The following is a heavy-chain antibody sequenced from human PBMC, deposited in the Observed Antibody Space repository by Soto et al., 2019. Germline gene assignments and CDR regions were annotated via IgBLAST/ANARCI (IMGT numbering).Heavy chain of an antibody. V-gene: IGHV1-69*01. CDR2: IIPIFGTA. CDR3: ASPRGLRGMTVPFDP. Sequence: QVQLVQSGAEVKKPGSSVKVSCKASGGTFSSYAISWVRQAPGQGLEWMGGIIPIFGTANYAQKFQGRVTITADECTSTAYMELRSLRSEDTAVYYSASPRGLRGMTVPFDPWGQGTLVTVSS. D-gene: IGHD1-26*01. J-gene: IGHJ5*02. CDR1: GGTFSSYA.